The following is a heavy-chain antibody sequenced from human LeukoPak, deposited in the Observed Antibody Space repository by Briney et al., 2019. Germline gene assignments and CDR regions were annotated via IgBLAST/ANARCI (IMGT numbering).Heavy chain of an antibody. CDR2: INPNSGGT. D-gene: IGHD3-3*01. J-gene: IGHJ3*02. CDR1: GYTFTGYY. Sequence: ASVKVSCKASGYTFTGYYMHWVRQAPGQGPEWMGWINPNSGGTNYAQKFQGRVTMTRDTSISTAYMELSRLRSDDTAVYYCARRAYDFWSGHDAFDIWGQGTMVTVSS. V-gene: IGHV1-2*02. CDR3: ARRAYDFWSGHDAFDI.